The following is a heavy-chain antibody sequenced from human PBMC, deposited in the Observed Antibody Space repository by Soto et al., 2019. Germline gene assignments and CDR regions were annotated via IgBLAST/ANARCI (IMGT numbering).Heavy chain of an antibody. CDR2: IYHSGST. V-gene: IGHV4-4*02. CDR1: GGSISSSNW. Sequence: PSETLSLTCAVSGGSISSSNWWSWVRQPPGKGLEWIGEIYHSGSTNYNPSLKSRVTISVDKSKNQFSLKLSSVTAADTAVYYCARGNGVRGVIEYYYYGMDVWGQGTTVTVSS. J-gene: IGHJ6*02. D-gene: IGHD3-10*01. CDR3: ARGNGVRGVIEYYYYGMDV.